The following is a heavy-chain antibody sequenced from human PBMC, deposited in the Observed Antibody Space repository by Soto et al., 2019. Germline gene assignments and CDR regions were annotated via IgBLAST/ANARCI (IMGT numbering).Heavy chain of an antibody. CDR2: INAGNGNT. D-gene: IGHD6-6*01. CDR1: GYTVTSYA. J-gene: IGHJ4*02. Sequence: QVQLVQSGAEVKKPGASVKVSCKASGYTVTSYAMHWVRQAPGQRLEWMGWINAGNGNTKYSQKFQGRVTITRDTSASTAYMELSSLRSEDTAVYYCARVPIIQTEYSISGWFDYWGQGTLVTVSS. V-gene: IGHV1-3*01. CDR3: ARVPIIQTEYSISGWFDY.